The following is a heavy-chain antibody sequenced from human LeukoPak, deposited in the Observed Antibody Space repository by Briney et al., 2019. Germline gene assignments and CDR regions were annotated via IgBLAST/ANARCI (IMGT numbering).Heavy chain of an antibody. D-gene: IGHD3-10*01. CDR1: GFTFSSYA. Sequence: GGSLRLSCAASGFTFSSYAMSWVRQAPGKGLEWVSAISGSSGNTYYADSVKGRFTISRDNSKNTLYLQMNSLRAEDTAVYYCAKLLWFGDQPLDYWGQGTLVTVSS. V-gene: IGHV3-23*01. CDR2: ISGSSGNT. J-gene: IGHJ4*02. CDR3: AKLLWFGDQPLDY.